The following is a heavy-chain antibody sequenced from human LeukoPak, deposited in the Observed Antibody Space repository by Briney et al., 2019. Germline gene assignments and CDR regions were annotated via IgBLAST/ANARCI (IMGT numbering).Heavy chain of an antibody. Sequence: SETLSLTCAVSGGSIINYYWSWIRQPPGKGLEWIGYIYHTGSASYNPSLKSRVTMSVDTSKNKFSLKLNSVTTADTAVYYCARDNHNDYFDFWGLGTLVTVSS. V-gene: IGHV4-59*01. CDR3: ARDNHNDYFDF. J-gene: IGHJ4*02. D-gene: IGHD1-14*01. CDR1: GGSIINYY. CDR2: IYHTGSA.